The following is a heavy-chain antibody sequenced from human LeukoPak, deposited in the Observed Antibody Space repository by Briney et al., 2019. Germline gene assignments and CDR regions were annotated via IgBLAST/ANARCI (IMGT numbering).Heavy chain of an antibody. CDR1: GFTFSSYS. J-gene: IGHJ4*02. D-gene: IGHD3-9*01. CDR3: ARFFGTEYYDILTGYLTSLNY. CDR2: ISSSSSYI. V-gene: IGHV3-21*01. Sequence: GGSLRLSCAASGFTFSSYSMNWVRQAPGKGLEWVSSISSSSSYIYYADSVKGRVTISRDNAKNSLYLQMNSLRAEDTAVYYCARFFGTEYYDILTGYLTSLNYWGQGTLVTVSS.